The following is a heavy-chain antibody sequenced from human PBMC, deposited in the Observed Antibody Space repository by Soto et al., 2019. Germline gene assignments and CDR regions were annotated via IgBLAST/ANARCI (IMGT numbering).Heavy chain of an antibody. CDR1: GGTFSSYA. D-gene: IGHD3-22*01. V-gene: IGHV1-69*06. CDR3: ARVIYDSSGYHY. Sequence: GASVKVSCKASGGTFSSYAISWVRQAPGQGLEWMGGIIPIFGTANYAQKFQGRVTITADKSTSTAYMELSSLRSEDTAVYYCARVIYDSSGYHYWGQGTLVTVS. J-gene: IGHJ4*02. CDR2: IIPIFGTA.